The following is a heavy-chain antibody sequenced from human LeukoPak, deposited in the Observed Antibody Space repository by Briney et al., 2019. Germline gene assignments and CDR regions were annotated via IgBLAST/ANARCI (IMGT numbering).Heavy chain of an antibody. CDR2: INHSGST. CDR1: GGSFSGYY. V-gene: IGHV4-34*01. J-gene: IGHJ4*02. Sequence: PSETLSLTCAVYGGSFSGYYWSWIRQPPGKGLEWIGEINHSGSTNYNPSLKSRATISVDTSKNQFSLKLSSVTAADTAVYYCARGKLLDYWGQGTLVTVSS. D-gene: IGHD6-6*01. CDR3: ARGKLLDY.